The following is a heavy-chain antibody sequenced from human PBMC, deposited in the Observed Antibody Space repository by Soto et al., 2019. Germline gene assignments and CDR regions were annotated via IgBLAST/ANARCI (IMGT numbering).Heavy chain of an antibody. D-gene: IGHD3-22*01. CDR1: GGSISSYY. CDR2: IYYSGST. J-gene: IGHJ6*02. V-gene: IGHV4-59*01. CDR3: ARDYYDSRGYQGDYYGMDV. Sequence: PSETLSLTCTVSGGSISSYYWSWIRQHPGKGLEWIGYIYYSGSTNYNPSLKSRVTISVDTSKNQFSLKLSSVTAADTAVYYCARDYYDSRGYQGDYYGMDVWGQGTTVTVSS.